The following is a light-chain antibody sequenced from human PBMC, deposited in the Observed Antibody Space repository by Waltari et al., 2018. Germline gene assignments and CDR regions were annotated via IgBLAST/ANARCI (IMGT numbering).Light chain of an antibody. CDR2: AAS. Sequence: DIQLTQSPSFLSASVGDRVPITCRASQGISSDLAWYQQSPGKAPKLLIYAASILQTGVPSRFSGSRSGTEFTLTISSLQPEDFATYCCQHVNTYVFAFGPGTKVDIK. CDR1: QGISSD. CDR3: QHVNTYVFA. J-gene: IGKJ3*01. V-gene: IGKV1-9*01.